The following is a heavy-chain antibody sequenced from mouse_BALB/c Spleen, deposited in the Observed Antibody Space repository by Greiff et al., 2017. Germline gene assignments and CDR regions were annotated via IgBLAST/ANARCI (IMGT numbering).Heavy chain of an antibody. CDR3: ARQKYYYGSSYDAMDY. CDR2: ISNGGGST. V-gene: IGHV5-12-2*01. D-gene: IGHD1-1*01. CDR1: GFTFSSYT. Sequence: EVQRVESGGGLVQPGGSLKLSCAASGFTFSSYTMSWVRQTPEKRLEWVAYISNGGGSTYYPDTVKGRFTISRDNAKNTLYLQMSSLKSEDTAMYYCARQKYYYGSSYDAMDYWGQGTSVTVSS. J-gene: IGHJ4*01.